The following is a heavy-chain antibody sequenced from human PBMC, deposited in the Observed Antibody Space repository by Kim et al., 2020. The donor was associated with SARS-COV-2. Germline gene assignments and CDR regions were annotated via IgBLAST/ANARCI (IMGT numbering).Heavy chain of an antibody. J-gene: IGHJ4*02. CDR3: ARGFDY. V-gene: IGHV4-59*01. Sequence: SETLSLTCTVSGGSISSYYWSWIRQPPGKGLEWIGYIYYSGSTNYNPSLESHVTISVDTSKNSFSLKLSSVTASETAVYYCARGFDYGGQGTLVTVSS. CDR2: IYYSGST. CDR1: GGSISSYY.